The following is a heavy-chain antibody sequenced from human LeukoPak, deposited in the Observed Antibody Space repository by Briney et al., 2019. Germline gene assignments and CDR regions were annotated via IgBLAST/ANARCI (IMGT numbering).Heavy chain of an antibody. J-gene: IGHJ3*02. Sequence: GGSLRLSCAASGFTFSSYTMNWVRQAPGKGLEWVSSISTSSSYIYYADTVKGRFTISRDNAKRSLYLQMNSLRAEDTAVYYCAKQWGAFDIWGQGTMVTVSS. V-gene: IGHV3-21*04. CDR2: ISTSSSYI. CDR1: GFTFSSYT. CDR3: AKQWGAFDI. D-gene: IGHD1-26*01.